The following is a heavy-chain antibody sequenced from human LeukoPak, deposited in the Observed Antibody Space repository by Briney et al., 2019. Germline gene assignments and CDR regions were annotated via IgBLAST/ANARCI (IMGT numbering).Heavy chain of an antibody. J-gene: IGHJ2*01. D-gene: IGHD5-18*01. CDR2: IYYSGST. V-gene: IGHV4-31*03. CDR1: GGSISSGGYY. Sequence: SETLSLTCTVSGGSISSGGYYWSWIRQHPGKGLEWIGYIYYSGSTYYNPSLKSRVTISVDTSKNQFSLKLSSVTAADTAVYYCRAAMVRRSWYFDLWGRGTLVTVSS. CDR3: RAAMVRRSWYFDL.